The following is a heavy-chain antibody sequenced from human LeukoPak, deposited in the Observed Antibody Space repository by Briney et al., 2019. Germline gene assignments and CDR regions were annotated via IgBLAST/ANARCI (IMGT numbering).Heavy chain of an antibody. Sequence: GASVKVSCKASGYTFTGYYMHWVRQAPGQGLEWMGRINPNSGGTNYAQKFQGRVTMTRDTSISTAYMELSRLRSDDTAVYYCARDAQVWEQQPVVAYWGQGTLVTVSS. D-gene: IGHD6-13*01. CDR3: ARDAQVWEQQPVVAY. CDR1: GYTFTGYY. V-gene: IGHV1-2*06. CDR2: INPNSGGT. J-gene: IGHJ4*02.